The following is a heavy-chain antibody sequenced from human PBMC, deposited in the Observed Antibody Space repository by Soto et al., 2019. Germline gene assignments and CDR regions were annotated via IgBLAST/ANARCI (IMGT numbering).Heavy chain of an antibody. V-gene: IGHV1-8*01. CDR2: MNPNSGNT. CDR1: GYTFTSYD. CDR3: ARGRGTTRVGWFDP. Sequence: QVHLVQSGAEVKKPGASVKVSCKASGYTFTSYDINWVRQATGQGLEWMGWMNPNSGNTGYAQKFQGRVTMTRNTSISTAYMELNRLRSEDTAVYYCARGRGTTRVGWFDPWGQGTLVTVSS. J-gene: IGHJ5*02. D-gene: IGHD4-17*01.